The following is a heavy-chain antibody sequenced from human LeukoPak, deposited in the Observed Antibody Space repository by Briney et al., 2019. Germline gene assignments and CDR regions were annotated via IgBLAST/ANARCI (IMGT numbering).Heavy chain of an antibody. CDR3: ARGAAGSYSSSWYFAHYYYMDV. Sequence: GGSLRLSCAASGFTFSGYAMHWVRQAPGKGLEWVAVISYDGSNKYYADSVKGRFTISRDNSKNTLYLQMGSLRAEDMAVYYCARGAAGSYSSSWYFAHYYYMDVWGKGTTVTVSS. CDR1: GFTFSGYA. V-gene: IGHV3-30*14. J-gene: IGHJ6*03. CDR2: ISYDGSNK. D-gene: IGHD6-13*01.